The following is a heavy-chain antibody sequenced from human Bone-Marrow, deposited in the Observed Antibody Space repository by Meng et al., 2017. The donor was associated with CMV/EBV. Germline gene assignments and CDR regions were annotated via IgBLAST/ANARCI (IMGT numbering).Heavy chain of an antibody. J-gene: IGHJ6*02. CDR1: GYTFSSYY. CDR3: ARQAPPGGMDV. CDR2: INPSGGSA. V-gene: IGHV1-46*01. Sequence: ASVKVSCKASGYTFSSYYMDWVRQAPGQGLEWMGIINPSGGSATYAQKFQGRVTMTRDTSTSTLYMDLSSLRSEDTAVYYCARQAPPGGMDVWGPGTTVTVSS.